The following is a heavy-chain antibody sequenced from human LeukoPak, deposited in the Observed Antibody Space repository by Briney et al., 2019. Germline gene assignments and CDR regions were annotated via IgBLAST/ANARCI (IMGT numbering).Heavy chain of an antibody. CDR2: ISYDGSNK. CDR3: ARRNYYYYYMDV. V-gene: IGHV3-30*03. Sequence: PGGSLRLSCAASGFTFSSYGMHWDRQAPGKGLEWVAVISYDGSNKYYADSVKGRFTISRDNSKNTLYLQMNSLRAEDTAVYYCARRNYYYYYMDVWGKGTTVTISS. CDR1: GFTFSSYG. J-gene: IGHJ6*03.